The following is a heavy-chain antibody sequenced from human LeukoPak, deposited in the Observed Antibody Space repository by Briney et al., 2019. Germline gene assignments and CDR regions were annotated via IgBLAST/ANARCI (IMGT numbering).Heavy chain of an antibody. CDR1: GGSISNYY. J-gene: IGHJ6*02. D-gene: IGHD1-26*01. CDR2: IYYSGTT. Sequence: SETLSLTCSVSGGSISNYYWSWVRQPPGKALEWIGYIYYSGTTNYNPSLKSRVTLSVDTSKNQFSLKLSFVTAADTAVYYCASQSGGSYYGDYYYGMDVWGQGTTVTVSS. CDR3: ASQSGGSYYGDYYYGMDV. V-gene: IGHV4-59*08.